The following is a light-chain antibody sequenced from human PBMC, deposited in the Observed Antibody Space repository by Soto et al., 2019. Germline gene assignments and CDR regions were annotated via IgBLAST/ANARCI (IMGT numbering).Light chain of an antibody. J-gene: IGKJ1*01. CDR1: QSVSSSY. Sequence: EIVLTQSPGTLSLSPGESATLSCRASQSVSSSYLAWYQQKPGQAPRLLIYGASSRATGIPARFSSSGSGTAFTLTISRLEPEDFVVYYCQQYGSSPRTFGQGTKVEIK. V-gene: IGKV3-20*01. CDR3: QQYGSSPRT. CDR2: GAS.